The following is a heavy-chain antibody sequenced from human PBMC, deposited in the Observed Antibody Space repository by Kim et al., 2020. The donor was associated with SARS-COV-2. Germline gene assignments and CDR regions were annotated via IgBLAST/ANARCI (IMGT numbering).Heavy chain of an antibody. J-gene: IGHJ4*02. V-gene: IGHV1-2*02. Sequence: TKYTPDLQGRVTMTTDTPISTAYMGLSRLRSDDTAIYYCARRDSNGYIDYWGQGTLVTVSS. CDR2: T. D-gene: IGHD3-22*01. CDR3: ARRDSNGYIDY.